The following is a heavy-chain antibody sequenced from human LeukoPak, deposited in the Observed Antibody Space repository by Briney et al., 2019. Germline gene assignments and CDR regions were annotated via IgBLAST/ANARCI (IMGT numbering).Heavy chain of an antibody. CDR2: ISFDGSNK. CDR1: GFTFSAYA. D-gene: IGHD4-23*01. V-gene: IGHV3-30-3*01. Sequence: PGGSLRLSCAASGFTFSAYALHWVRQAPGKGLEWVSVISFDGSNKYYADSVRGRFTTSRDNSKNTLYLQMNRLRAEDTAVYYCARDLGWLAYFDYWGQGTLVTVSS. CDR3: ARDLGWLAYFDY. J-gene: IGHJ4*02.